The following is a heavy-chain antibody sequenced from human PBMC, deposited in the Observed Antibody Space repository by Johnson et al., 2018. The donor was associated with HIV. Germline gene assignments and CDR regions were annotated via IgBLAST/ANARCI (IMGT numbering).Heavy chain of an antibody. Sequence: VQLVESGGGVVQPGRSLRLSCAASGFTFTNYWMHWVRQAPGKGLVWVSRVNNDGGDTIYADSVKGRFTISRDNAKNTLFLQMNSLRPYDTAVYYCARGGGCGGDCYSGYDAFDIWGQGTMVTVSS. CDR2: VNNDGGDT. D-gene: IGHD2-21*01. J-gene: IGHJ3*02. CDR3: ARGGGCGGDCYSGYDAFDI. CDR1: GFTFTNYW. V-gene: IGHV3-74*02.